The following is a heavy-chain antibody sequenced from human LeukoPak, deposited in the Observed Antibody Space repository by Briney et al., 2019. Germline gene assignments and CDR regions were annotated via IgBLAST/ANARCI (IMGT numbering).Heavy chain of an antibody. CDR3: AKGRLDKRYFDWLLPPACFDY. CDR1: GFTFSSYA. D-gene: IGHD3-9*01. Sequence: PGGSLRLSCAASGFTFSSYAMSWVRQAPGKGLEWVSAISGSGGSTYYADSVKGRFTISRDNSKNTLYLQMNSLRAEDTAVYYCAKGRLDKRYFDWLLPPACFDYWGQGTLVTVSS. V-gene: IGHV3-23*01. J-gene: IGHJ4*02. CDR2: ISGSGGST.